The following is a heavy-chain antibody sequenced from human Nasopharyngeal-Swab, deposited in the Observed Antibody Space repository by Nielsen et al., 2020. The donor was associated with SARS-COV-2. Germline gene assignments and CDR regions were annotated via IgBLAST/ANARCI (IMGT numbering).Heavy chain of an antibody. Sequence: SKTLSLTCTVSGGSISSGGYCWSWIRQHPGKGLEWIGYIYYSGSTYYNPSLKSRVTISVDTSKNQFSLKLSSVTAADTAVYYCAREGAAADDYYGMDVWGQGTTVTVSS. CDR1: GGSISSGGYC. CDR2: IYYSGST. D-gene: IGHD6-13*01. J-gene: IGHJ6*02. CDR3: AREGAAADDYYGMDV. V-gene: IGHV4-31*03.